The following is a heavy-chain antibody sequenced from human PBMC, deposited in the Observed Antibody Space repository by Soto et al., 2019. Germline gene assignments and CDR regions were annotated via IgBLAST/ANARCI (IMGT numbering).Heavy chain of an antibody. J-gene: IGHJ3*02. CDR2: ISNSGDST. V-gene: IGHV3-23*01. Sequence: GGSLRLSCAASGFIFSTYAMNWVRQAPGKGLEWVSAISNSGDSTFYAEPVRGRFTISRDNSINTLYLQMSSLRTEDTAVYYCAHPRGYGVFDAVDIWGQGTLVTVSS. CDR1: GFIFSTYA. CDR3: AHPRGYGVFDAVDI. D-gene: IGHD4-17*01.